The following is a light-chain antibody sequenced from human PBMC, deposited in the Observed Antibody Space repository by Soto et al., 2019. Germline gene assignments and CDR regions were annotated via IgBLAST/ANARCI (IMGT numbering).Light chain of an antibody. CDR2: DAS. V-gene: IGKV3-11*01. CDR1: QSVSSY. Sequence: EIVLTQSPATLSLSPGERATLSCRASQSVSSYLAWSQQKPGQAPRLLIYDASNRATGIPDRFSGSGSGPDFTLTISSLEPEDFAIYYCQQRSNWPPVTFGGGTKVEIK. CDR3: QQRSNWPPVT. J-gene: IGKJ4*01.